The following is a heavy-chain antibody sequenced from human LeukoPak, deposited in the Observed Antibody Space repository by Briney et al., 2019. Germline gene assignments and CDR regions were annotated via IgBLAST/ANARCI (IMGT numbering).Heavy chain of an antibody. CDR3: AGSTRYMDV. D-gene: IGHD2-2*01. J-gene: IGHJ6*03. CDR2: IIPIFGTA. Sequence: SVKVSCKVSGGTFSSYAISWVRQAPGQGLEWMGGIIPIFGTANYAQKFQGGVTITTDESTSTAYMELSSLRTEDTAVYYCAGSTRYMDVWGKGTTVTVSS. V-gene: IGHV1-69*05. CDR1: GGTFSSYA.